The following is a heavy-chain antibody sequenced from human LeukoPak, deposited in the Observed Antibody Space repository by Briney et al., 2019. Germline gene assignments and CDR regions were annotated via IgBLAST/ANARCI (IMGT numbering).Heavy chain of an antibody. CDR1: GGTFSSYA. D-gene: IGHD6-13*01. Sequence: ASVKVSCKASGGTFSSYAISWVRQAPGQGLEWMGGIIPIFGTANYAQKFQGRVTITADESTSTAYMELSSLRADATAVHYCARDEGYISPTHFDYWGQRTLGTVSS. CDR3: ARDEGYISPTHFDY. V-gene: IGHV1-69*13. CDR2: IIPIFGTA. J-gene: IGHJ4*02.